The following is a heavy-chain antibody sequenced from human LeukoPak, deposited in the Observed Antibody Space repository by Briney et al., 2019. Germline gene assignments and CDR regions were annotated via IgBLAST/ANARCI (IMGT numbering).Heavy chain of an antibody. J-gene: IGHJ4*02. CDR3: TTVGHDVLTGYYGYYFEN. Sequence: GGSLRLSCEASGFTFSDAWMSWVRQAPGKGLEWIGRIKSKSAGGATDFAAPVKGRFTISRDDSKTTMYLQMNSLKSEDTAVYYCTTVGHDVLTGYYGYYFENWGQGTLVTVSS. D-gene: IGHD3-9*01. V-gene: IGHV3-15*01. CDR1: GFTFSDAW. CDR2: IKSKSAGGAT.